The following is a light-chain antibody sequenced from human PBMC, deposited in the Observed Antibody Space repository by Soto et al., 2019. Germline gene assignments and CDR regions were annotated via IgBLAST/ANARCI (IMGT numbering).Light chain of an antibody. Sequence: QSALTQPPSASGSPGQSVTISCTGTSSDVGGYNYVSWYQHHPGKAPKLMIYEVIKRPSGVPDRFSGSNSGNTASLTVSGPQAEDEADYYCSSYAGSNNYVIFGGGTKVTVL. V-gene: IGLV2-8*01. CDR3: SSYAGSNNYVI. CDR2: EVI. J-gene: IGLJ2*01. CDR1: SSDVGGYNY.